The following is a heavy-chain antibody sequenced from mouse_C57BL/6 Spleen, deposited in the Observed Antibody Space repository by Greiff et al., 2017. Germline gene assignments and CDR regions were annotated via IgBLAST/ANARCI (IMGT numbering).Heavy chain of an antibody. D-gene: IGHD2-10*02. CDR1: GYTFTDYY. CDR2: INPNNGGT. V-gene: IGHV1-26*01. J-gene: IGHJ4*01. CDR3: ARSPYGYYAMGC. Sequence: EVQLQQSGPELVKPGASVKISCKASGYTFTDYYMNWVKQSHGKSLEWIGDINPNNGGTSYNQKFKGKATLTVDKSSSTAYMELRSLTSEDSAVYYCARSPYGYYAMGCRGQGTSVTVSS.